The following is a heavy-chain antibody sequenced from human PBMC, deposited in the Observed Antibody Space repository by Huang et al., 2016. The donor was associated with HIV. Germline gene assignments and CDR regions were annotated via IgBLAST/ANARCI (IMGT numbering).Heavy chain of an antibody. CDR3: AGGSGGKRRIGVTVVVPRWFDS. V-gene: IGHV4-34*02. CDR1: GGSFNGDD. CDR2: LEHNGSP. Sequence: QVQLQQWGAGLLKTAETLTLTCAVYGGSFNGDDWRWIRRSPGKGLEWIGDLEHNGSPNYNPSLKIRVIMSVDASKEQFSLNLISLTAAGTAVYFCAGGSGGKRRIGVTVVVPRWFDSWGQGTPVTVSS. J-gene: IGHJ5*01. D-gene: IGHD3-22*01.